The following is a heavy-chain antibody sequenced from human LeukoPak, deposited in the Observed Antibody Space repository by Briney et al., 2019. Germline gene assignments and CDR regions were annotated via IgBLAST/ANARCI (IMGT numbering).Heavy chain of an antibody. Sequence: GGSLRLSCVASGFSFSDSVIHWVRQAPGKGLEWVAVISHDVKTTYYADSAKGRFTISRDNSRNTVFLQMNRLRPEDTAVYYYVKEAYYGWGSSPTFYFDYWGQGTRVTVSS. D-gene: IGHD3-10*01. CDR2: ISHDVKTT. V-gene: IGHV3-30*04. CDR3: VKEAYYGWGSSPTFYFDY. J-gene: IGHJ4*02. CDR1: GFSFSDSV.